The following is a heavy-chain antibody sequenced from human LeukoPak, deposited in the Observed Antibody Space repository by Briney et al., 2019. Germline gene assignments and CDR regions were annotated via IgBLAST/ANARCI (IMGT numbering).Heavy chain of an antibody. J-gene: IGHJ3*01. V-gene: IGHV3-30*04. D-gene: IGHD3-9*01. CDR3: GGGETGNSFDV. Sequence: GGSLRLSCAVSAVTFNAFTLHWFRQALGEGLEWLAVISSDGTRKEHVDSVEGRFTISRDNSKNTLYLQMNNLSPIDSAVYFWGGGETGNSFDVWGQGTMVIVSS. CDR2: ISSDGTRK. CDR1: AVTFNAFT.